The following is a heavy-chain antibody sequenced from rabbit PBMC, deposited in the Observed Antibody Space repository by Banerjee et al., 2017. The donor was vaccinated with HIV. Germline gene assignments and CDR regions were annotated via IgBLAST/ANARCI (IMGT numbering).Heavy chain of an antibody. J-gene: IGHJ6*01. D-gene: IGHD4-1*01. CDR3: ARDLAGVTGWNFGL. Sequence: QSLEESGGDLVKPGASLTLTCTASGIDFSSNTMCWVRQAPGKGLEWIACINTSSGDTVYASWAKGRFTISKTSSTTVTLQMTSLTAADTATYFCARDLAGVTGWNFGLWGPGTLVTVS. V-gene: IGHV1S40*01. CDR2: INTSSGDT. CDR1: GIDFSSNT.